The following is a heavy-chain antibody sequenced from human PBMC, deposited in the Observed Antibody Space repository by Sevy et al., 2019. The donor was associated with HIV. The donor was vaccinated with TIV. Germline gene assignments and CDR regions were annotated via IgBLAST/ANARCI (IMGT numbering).Heavy chain of an antibody. Sequence: SETLSLTCTVSGGSISSSSYYWGWIRQPPGKGLEWIGSIYYSGSTYYNPSLKSRVTISVDTSKNQFSLKLSSVTAAETAVYYCARVSSGGYSYYYYYGMDVWGQGTTVTVSS. V-gene: IGHV4-39*01. D-gene: IGHD5-18*01. CDR3: ARVSSGGYSYYYYYGMDV. J-gene: IGHJ6*02. CDR2: IYYSGST. CDR1: GGSISSSSYY.